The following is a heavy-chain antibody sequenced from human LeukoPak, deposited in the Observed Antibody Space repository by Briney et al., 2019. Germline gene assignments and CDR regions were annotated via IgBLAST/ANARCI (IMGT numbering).Heavy chain of an antibody. CDR1: GFTFSSYA. CDR3: ANRFYDSSGYYIRD. D-gene: IGHD3-22*01. V-gene: IGHV3-23*01. J-gene: IGHJ4*02. Sequence: GGSLRLSCAASGFTFSSYAMSWVRQAPGKGLEWVLAISGSGGSTYYADSVKGRFTISRDNSKNTLYLQMNSLRAEDTAVYYCANRFYDSSGYYIRDWGQGTLVTVSS. CDR2: ISGSGGST.